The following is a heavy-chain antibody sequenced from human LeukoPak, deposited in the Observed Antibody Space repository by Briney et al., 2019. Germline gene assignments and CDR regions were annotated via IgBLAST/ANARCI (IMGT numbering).Heavy chain of an antibody. CDR3: ARESGLTDNWLDS. J-gene: IGHJ5*01. CDR2: MNPNSGKS. V-gene: IGHV1-8*01. Sequence: GASVKVSCKASGYTFTSYDINWVRQATGQGIEWMGWMNPNSGKSGYAQKFQGRVTMTRDTSISTVYMELSSLGSDDTAVYYCARESGLTDNWLDSWGQGTLVTVSS. CDR1: GYTFTSYD. D-gene: IGHD5-12*01.